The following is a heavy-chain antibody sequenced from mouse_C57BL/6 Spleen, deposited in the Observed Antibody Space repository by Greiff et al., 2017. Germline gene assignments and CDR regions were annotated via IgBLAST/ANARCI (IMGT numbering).Heavy chain of an antibody. CDR1: GFTFSDYG. CDR3: ARPGTWYFDV. V-gene: IGHV5-17*01. D-gene: IGHD4-1*01. J-gene: IGHJ1*03. CDR2: ISSGSSTI. Sequence: DVKLVESGGGLVKPGGSLKLSCAASGFTFSDYGMHWVRQAPEKGLEWVAYISSGSSTIYYADTVKGRFTISRDNAKNTLFLQMTSLRSEDTAMYYCARPGTWYFDVWGTGTTVTVSS.